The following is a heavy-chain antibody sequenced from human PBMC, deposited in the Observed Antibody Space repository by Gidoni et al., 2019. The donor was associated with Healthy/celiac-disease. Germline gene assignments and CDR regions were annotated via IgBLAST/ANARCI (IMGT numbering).Heavy chain of an antibody. D-gene: IGHD2-2*01. J-gene: IGHJ4*02. CDR1: GYSFTSYW. V-gene: IGHV5-51*01. Sequence: EVQLVQSGAEVTKPGESRKISCKGSGYSFTSYWIGWVRQMPGKGLEWMGIIYPGDSDTRYSPSFQGQVTISADKSISTAYLQWSSLKASDTAMYYCARLPQHSTFAIPGYFDYWGQGTLVTVSS. CDR2: IYPGDSDT. CDR3: ARLPQHSTFAIPGYFDY.